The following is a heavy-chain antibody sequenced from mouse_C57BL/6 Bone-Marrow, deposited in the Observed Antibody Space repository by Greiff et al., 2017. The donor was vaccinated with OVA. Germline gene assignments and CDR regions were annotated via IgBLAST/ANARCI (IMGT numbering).Heavy chain of an antibody. Sequence: QVQLQQPGAELVKPGASVKLSCKASGYTFTSYWMHWVKQRPGRGLAWIGRIDPNSGGTKYNEKFKSKATLTVDKPSSTVYMQLSSLTSDDSAVCSCARSRDVYFDYWGQGTTLTVSS. CDR2: IDPNSGGT. V-gene: IGHV1-72*01. CDR1: GYTFTSYW. J-gene: IGHJ2*01. CDR3: ARSRDVYFDY.